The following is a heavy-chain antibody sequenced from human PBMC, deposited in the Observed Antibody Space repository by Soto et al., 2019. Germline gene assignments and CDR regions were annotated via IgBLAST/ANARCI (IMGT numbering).Heavy chain of an antibody. CDR3: AKGRTVPGPSDY. CDR1: GFTFSSYG. D-gene: IGHD6-19*01. V-gene: IGHV3-30*18. Sequence: QVQLVESGGGVVQPGRSLRLSCAASGFTFSSYGMHWVRQAPGKGLEGVAVISYDGSNKYSADSVKGRSTIYRDNSKNTLYLQMNSLRPEDTAVYYCAKGRTVPGPSDYWGQGTLVTVSS. CDR2: ISYDGSNK. J-gene: IGHJ4*02.